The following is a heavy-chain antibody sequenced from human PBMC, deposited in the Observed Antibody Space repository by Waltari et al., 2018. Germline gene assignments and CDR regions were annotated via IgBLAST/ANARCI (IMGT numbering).Heavy chain of an antibody. CDR3: ARGGGGYDKYYFDL. D-gene: IGHD5-12*01. V-gene: IGHV4-30-4*01. Sequence: QVPLQESGPGPVKPSQTLTLTCNVSGGSIRRPYYWSWIRQSPGKGLEWIGYVYQGGSTLYNPTLNNRVTMSVDRSKNQFSLRLTSLTAADTAVYFCARGGGGYDKYYFDLWGQGTLVTVSS. CDR1: GGSIRRPYY. CDR2: VYQGGST. J-gene: IGHJ4*02.